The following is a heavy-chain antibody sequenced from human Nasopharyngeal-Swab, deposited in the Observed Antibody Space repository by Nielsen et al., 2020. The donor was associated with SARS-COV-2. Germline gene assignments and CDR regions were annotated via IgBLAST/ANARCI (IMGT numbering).Heavy chain of an antibody. V-gene: IGHV3-66*02. CDR3: ARDRGGYGDYVDY. CDR2: IYSGGST. D-gene: IGHD3-16*01. Sequence: ESLKISCAASGFTFSSYWMSWVRQAPGKGLEWVSVIYSGGSTYYADSVKGRFTISRDNSKNTLYLQMNSLRAEDTAVYYCARDRGGYGDYVDYWGQGTLVTVSS. J-gene: IGHJ4*02. CDR1: GFTFSSYW.